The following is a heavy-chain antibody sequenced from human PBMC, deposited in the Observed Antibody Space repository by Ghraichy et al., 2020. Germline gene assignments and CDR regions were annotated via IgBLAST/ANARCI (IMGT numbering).Heavy chain of an antibody. J-gene: IGHJ4*02. CDR2: INHSGST. D-gene: IGHD3-16*01. V-gene: IGHV4-34*01. Sequence: SETLSLTCAVYGGSFSGYYWSWIRQPPGKGLEWIGEINHSGSTNYNPSLKSRVTISVDTSKNQFSLKLSSVTAADTAVYYCATMAITFGGGRPYRHWGQGTLVTVSS. CDR3: ATMAITFGGGRPYRH. CDR1: GGSFSGYY.